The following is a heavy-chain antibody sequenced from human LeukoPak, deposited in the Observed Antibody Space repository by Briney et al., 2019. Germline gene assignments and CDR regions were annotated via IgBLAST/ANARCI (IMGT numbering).Heavy chain of an antibody. Sequence: SETLSLTCTVSGDSISSNIYYWGWIRQPPGKGLEWIATISYNGNTYYNPSLKSRVTISVDTSKNQFSLKLSSVTAADTAMYYCARHVGLGDAFDIWGQGTMVTVSS. CDR3: ARHVGLGDAFDI. CDR1: GDSISSNIYY. J-gene: IGHJ3*02. D-gene: IGHD3-10*02. V-gene: IGHV4-39*07. CDR2: ISYNGNT.